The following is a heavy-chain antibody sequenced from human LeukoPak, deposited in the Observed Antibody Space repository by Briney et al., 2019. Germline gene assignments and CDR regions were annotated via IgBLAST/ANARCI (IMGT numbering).Heavy chain of an antibody. Sequence: PGGSLRLSCVASGFTVSSNYMSWVRQAPGKGLEWVSVIYSGGRTYYADSVKGRFIISRDNFKNTLYLQMNSLRAEDTAVYYCAKDRPLLYGSGSYYLSGAFDIWGQGTMVTVSS. CDR2: IYSGGRT. CDR1: GFTVSSNY. V-gene: IGHV3-53*01. D-gene: IGHD3-10*01. CDR3: AKDRPLLYGSGSYYLSGAFDI. J-gene: IGHJ3*02.